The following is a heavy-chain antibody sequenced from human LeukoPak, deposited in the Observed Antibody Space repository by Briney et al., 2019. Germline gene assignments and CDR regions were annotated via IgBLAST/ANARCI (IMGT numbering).Heavy chain of an antibody. J-gene: IGHJ4*01. V-gene: IGHV1-2*02. D-gene: IGHD2-2*01. Sequence: GASVKVSCKASGYTFTDYYIHWVRQDPGQGFEWMGWINPDDGDTNYAQKFQGRVTMTRDTSISTAHMEVSRLRSDDTAVYYCARANFLYCSSSTCLFDYWGQEPWLPSRQ. CDR3: ARANFLYCSSSTCLFDY. CDR2: INPDDGDT. CDR1: GYTFTDYY.